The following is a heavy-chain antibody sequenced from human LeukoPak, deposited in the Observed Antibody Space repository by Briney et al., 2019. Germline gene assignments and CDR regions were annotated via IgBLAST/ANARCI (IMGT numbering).Heavy chain of an antibody. J-gene: IGHJ6*03. CDR2: ISGSGGST. CDR1: GGSFSGYY. CDR3: AKGSVGATDYYYMDV. D-gene: IGHD1-26*01. V-gene: IGHV3-23*01. Sequence: PSETLSLTCAVYGGSFSGYYWSWIRQPPGKRLEWVSAISGSGGSTYYTDSVKGRFTISRDNSKNTLYLQMNSLRAEDTAVYYCAKGSVGATDYYYMDVWGKGTTVTVSS.